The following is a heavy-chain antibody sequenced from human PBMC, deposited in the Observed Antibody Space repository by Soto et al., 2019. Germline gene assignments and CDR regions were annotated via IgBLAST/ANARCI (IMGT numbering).Heavy chain of an antibody. CDR3: ARTYYVFWSGYWRWFDP. D-gene: IGHD3-3*01. V-gene: IGHV4-30-2*02. CDR1: GGSISSGGYS. Sequence: SETLSLTCAVSGGSISSGGYSWSWIRQPPGKGLEWIGYIYHSGSTYYNPSLKSRVTISVDRSKNQFSLKLSSVTAADTAVYFCARTYYVFWSGYWRWFDPWGQGTLVTVSS. CDR2: IYHSGST. J-gene: IGHJ5*02.